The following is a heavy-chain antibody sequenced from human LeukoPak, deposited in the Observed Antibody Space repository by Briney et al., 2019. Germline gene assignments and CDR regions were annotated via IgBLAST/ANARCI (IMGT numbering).Heavy chain of an antibody. CDR2: INHSGST. Sequence: PSETLSLTCAVYGGSFSGYYWSWIRQPPGKGLEWIGEINHSGSTNYNPSLKSRVTISVDTSKNQFSLKLSSVTAADTAVYYCARVRYESSLWGQGTLVTVSS. CDR1: GGSFSGYY. D-gene: IGHD3-22*01. J-gene: IGHJ4*02. V-gene: IGHV4-34*01. CDR3: ARVRYESSL.